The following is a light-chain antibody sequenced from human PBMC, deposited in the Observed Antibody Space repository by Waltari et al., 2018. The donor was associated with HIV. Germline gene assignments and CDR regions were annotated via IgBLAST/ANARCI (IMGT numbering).Light chain of an antibody. J-gene: IGKJ2*01. CDR2: GAS. Sequence: DIQLTQSPSFLSASVGDRVTITCRASQGINSYLAWYQQTPGTAPNLLIYGASTLQGGVPSRFSGSGSETEFTLTISSLQPEDFATYYCQQINSYPYTFGQGTKIEIK. CDR1: QGINSY. V-gene: IGKV1-9*01. CDR3: QQINSYPYT.